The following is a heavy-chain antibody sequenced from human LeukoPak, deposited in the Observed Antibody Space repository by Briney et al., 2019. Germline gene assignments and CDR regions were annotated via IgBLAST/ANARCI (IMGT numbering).Heavy chain of an antibody. Sequence: GGTLRLSCAVSGFTFRTYVMSWVRQAPGKGLEWVSYISSSSSTIYYADSVKGRFTISRDNAKNSLYLQMNSLRAEDTAVYYCAELGITMIGGVWGKGTTVTISS. V-gene: IGHV3-48*04. CDR2: ISSSSSTI. J-gene: IGHJ6*04. CDR3: AELGITMIGGV. CDR1: GFTFRTYV. D-gene: IGHD3-10*02.